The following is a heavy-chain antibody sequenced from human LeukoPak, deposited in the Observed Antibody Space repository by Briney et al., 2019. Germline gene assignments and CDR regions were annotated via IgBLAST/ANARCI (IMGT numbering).Heavy chain of an antibody. V-gene: IGHV3-23*01. D-gene: IGHD3-22*01. J-gene: IGHJ3*02. CDR2: ISCSGGNT. CDR3: AKGRITMIVVDYFDI. CDR1: GFTFSSYA. Sequence: PGGSLRLSCAASGFTFSSYAMHWLRQAPGKGLAWVPAISCSGGNTYYADSVKGRFTISRDNSKNKQYLQMNKLRAEDTAVYYCAKGRITMIVVDYFDIWGQGTMVTVSS.